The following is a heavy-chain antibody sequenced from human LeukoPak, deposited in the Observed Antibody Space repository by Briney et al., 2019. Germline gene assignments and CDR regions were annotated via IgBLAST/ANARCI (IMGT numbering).Heavy chain of an antibody. CDR3: ARDSSSWYKMQYYFDY. CDR1: GYTFTSYY. V-gene: IGHV1-46*03. J-gene: IGHJ4*02. Sequence: ASVKVSCKASGYTFTSYYTHWVRQAPGQGLEWMGIINPSGGSTSYAQKFQGRVTMTRDTSTSTVYMELSSLRSEDTAVYYCARDSSSWYKMQYYFDYWGQGTLVTVSS. D-gene: IGHD6-13*01. CDR2: INPSGGST.